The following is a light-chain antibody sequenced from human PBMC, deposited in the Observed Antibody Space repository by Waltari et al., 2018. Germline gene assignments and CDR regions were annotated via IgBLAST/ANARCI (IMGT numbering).Light chain of an antibody. CDR1: QSISSF. CDR2: AAS. CDR3: QQSYTTLT. V-gene: IGKV1-39*01. J-gene: IGKJ4*01. Sequence: IQMPQSPSSLSASVGDRVTITCRTSQSISSFLNWYQQKLGKAPKLLIYAASSLQSGVPSRFSGSGSGTDFTLTISSLQPEDFATYYCQQSYTTLTFGGGTKVE.